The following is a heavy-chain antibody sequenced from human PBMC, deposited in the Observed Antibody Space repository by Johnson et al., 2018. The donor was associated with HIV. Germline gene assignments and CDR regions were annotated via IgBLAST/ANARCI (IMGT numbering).Heavy chain of an antibody. CDR1: GFTFSSYA. D-gene: IGHD5-12*01. Sequence: QMLLVESGGGLVQPGRSLRLSCAASGFTFSSYAMHWVRQAPGKGLEWVAVISYDGSNKYYADSVKGRFTISRDNSKNTLYLQMNSLRAEDTAVYYCAREGGYSGYEGVGHTNDAFDIWGQGTMVTVSS. CDR2: ISYDGSNK. CDR3: AREGGYSGYEGVGHTNDAFDI. V-gene: IGHV3-30*14. J-gene: IGHJ3*02.